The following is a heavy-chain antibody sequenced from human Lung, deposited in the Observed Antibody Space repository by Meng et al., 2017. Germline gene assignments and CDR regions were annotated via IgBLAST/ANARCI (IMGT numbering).Heavy chain of an antibody. V-gene: IGHV4-34*02. Sequence: QGHLPQWGAGLLKPSGTLSLTCAVYGGSFSGYYWSWIRQPPGKGLEWIGEIIDSGSTNYNPSLKSRVTISVDTSKNQFSLRVTSVTAADRAVYYCVRRTYSSGWYFDYWGQGTLVTVSS. CDR1: GGSFSGYY. J-gene: IGHJ4*02. D-gene: IGHD6-19*01. CDR3: VRRTYSSGWYFDY. CDR2: IIDSGST.